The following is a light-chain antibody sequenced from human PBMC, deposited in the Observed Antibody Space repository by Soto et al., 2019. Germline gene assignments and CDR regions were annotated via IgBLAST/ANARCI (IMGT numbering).Light chain of an antibody. J-gene: IGLJ2*01. Sequence: QSVLTQPPSASGTPGQRVTISCSGSSSNIGNRHVFWYQQLPGTAPKLLIYRNEQRPSGVPDRFSGSKSGTSASLAISGLRSEDEGDYSCAAWDDSLSSVFFGGGTKLTVL. CDR2: RNE. CDR1: SSNIGNRH. CDR3: AAWDDSLSSVF. V-gene: IGLV1-47*01.